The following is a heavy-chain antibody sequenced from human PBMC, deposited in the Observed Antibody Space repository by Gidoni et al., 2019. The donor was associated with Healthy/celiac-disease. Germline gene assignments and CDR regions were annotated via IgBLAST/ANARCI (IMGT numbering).Heavy chain of an antibody. Sequence: QVQVVESGGGVVQPGRSLRLTCAASGFTFGSFGMHWGRKAPGKGLEWVAVILYDGSNKYYADSVKGRFTISRDNSKNTLYLQMNSLRAEDTAVYYCARERIAAAGRGFDYWGQGTLVTVSS. CDR3: ARERIAAAGRGFDY. CDR1: GFTFGSFG. CDR2: ILYDGSNK. D-gene: IGHD6-13*01. V-gene: IGHV3-33*01. J-gene: IGHJ4*02.